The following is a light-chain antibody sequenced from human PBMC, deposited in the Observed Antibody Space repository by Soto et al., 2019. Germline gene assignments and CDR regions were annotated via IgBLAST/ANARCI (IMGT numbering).Light chain of an antibody. V-gene: IGLV1-47*01. Sequence: QSVLTQPPSASGTPGQRVTISCSGSIGSNYIYWYQQLPGTAPKLLIYKNNLRPSGVPDRFSGSRSGTSASLAISGLRSEDETDYYCATRDDGLSGDWVFGGGTKLTVL. CDR1: IGSNY. CDR2: KNN. CDR3: ATRDDGLSGDWV. J-gene: IGLJ3*02.